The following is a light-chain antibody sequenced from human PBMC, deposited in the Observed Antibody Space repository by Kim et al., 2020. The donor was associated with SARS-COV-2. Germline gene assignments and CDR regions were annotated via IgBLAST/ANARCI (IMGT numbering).Light chain of an antibody. CDR3: QQRSNWPPWT. J-gene: IGKJ1*01. Sequence: SPGERATLSCRASPSVSSYLPLYQQKPGQAPRLLIYDASNRATGIPARFSGSGSGTDFTLTISSLEPEDFAVYYCQQRSNWPPWTFGQGTKVDIK. CDR1: PSVSSY. CDR2: DAS. V-gene: IGKV3-11*01.